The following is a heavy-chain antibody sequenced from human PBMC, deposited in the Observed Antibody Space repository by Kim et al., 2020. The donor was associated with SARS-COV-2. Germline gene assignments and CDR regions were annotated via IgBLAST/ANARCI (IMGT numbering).Heavy chain of an antibody. CDR1: GYTFTSYA. D-gene: IGHD3-3*01. CDR2: INAGNGNT. CDR3: ASSEGWWLRFLGLSYYYGMDV. V-gene: IGHV1-3*01. J-gene: IGHJ6*02. Sequence: ASVKVSCKASGYTFTSYAMHWVRQAPGQRLEWMGWINAGNGNTKYSQKFQGRVTITRDTSASTAYMELSSLRSEDTAVYYCASSEGWWLRFLGLSYYYGMDVWGQGTTVTVSS.